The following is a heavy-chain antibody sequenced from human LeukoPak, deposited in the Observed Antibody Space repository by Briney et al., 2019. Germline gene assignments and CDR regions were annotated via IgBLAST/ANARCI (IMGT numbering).Heavy chain of an antibody. CDR2: ISGSGGST. Sequence: GGSLRLSCAASGFTFSSYAMSWVRQAPGKGLEWVSAISGSGGSTYYADSVKGRFTISRDNSKNTLYLQMNSLRAEDTAVYYCAKDTYYYGSGSSVDYWGQGTLVTVSS. D-gene: IGHD3-10*01. V-gene: IGHV3-23*01. CDR1: GFTFSSYA. J-gene: IGHJ4*02. CDR3: AKDTYYYGSGSSVDY.